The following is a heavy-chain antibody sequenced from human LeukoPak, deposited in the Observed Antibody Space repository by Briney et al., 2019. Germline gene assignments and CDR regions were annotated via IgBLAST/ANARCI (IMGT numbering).Heavy chain of an antibody. CDR2: IIPIFGTA. V-gene: IGHV1-69*13. Sequence: SVKVSCKASGGTFSSYAISWVRQAPGQGLEWMGGIIPIFGTANYAQKFQGRVTITADESTSTAYMELSSLRSEDTAVYYCTTLGYCSSTSCPGGDYWGQGTLVTVSS. CDR1: GGTFSSYA. CDR3: TTLGYCSSTSCPGGDY. D-gene: IGHD2-2*01. J-gene: IGHJ4*02.